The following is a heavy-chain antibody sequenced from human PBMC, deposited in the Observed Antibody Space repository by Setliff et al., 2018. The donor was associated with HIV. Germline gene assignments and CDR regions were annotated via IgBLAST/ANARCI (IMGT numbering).Heavy chain of an antibody. D-gene: IGHD4-17*01. V-gene: IGHV4-38-2*02. J-gene: IGHJ4*02. CDR1: GYSISSGYY. CDR3: TRHAPGSDYGDAYYFDY. CDR2: MYHSGTA. Sequence: PSETLSLTCTVSGYSISSGYYWGWIRQPPGKGLEWIGSMYHSGTAFHNPSLKSRVTISVDTSKKRFSLKLSSVTAADTAVYYCTRHAPGSDYGDAYYFDYWGQGTLVTVSS.